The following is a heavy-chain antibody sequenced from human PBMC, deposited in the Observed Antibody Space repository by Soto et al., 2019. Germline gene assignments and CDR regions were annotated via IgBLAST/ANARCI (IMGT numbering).Heavy chain of an antibody. CDR1: GYIFSGYG. CDR3: ARDGIGGPAFGGFCDY. V-gene: IGHV3-33*01. D-gene: IGHD3-10*01. Sequence: QDHLVESGGGVVQPGRSLRLSCAAPGYIFSGYGMHWVRQAPGKGLEWVAVIWFDGSEKYYADSVKGRFTISRDNSKNMFYLQRDGLRAGDRAFYYWARDGIGGPAFGGFCDYGGQGPLATVPS. J-gene: IGHJ4*02. CDR2: IWFDGSEK.